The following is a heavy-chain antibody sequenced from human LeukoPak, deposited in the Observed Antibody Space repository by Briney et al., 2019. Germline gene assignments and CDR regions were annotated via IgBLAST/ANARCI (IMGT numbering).Heavy chain of an antibody. D-gene: IGHD5-18*01. J-gene: IGHJ4*02. Sequence: SETLSLTCTVSGGSLSGYHWSWIRQPPGKALEWIGYIYYTGKTDYNSSLKSRVTISVDTSKNQFSLKLSSVTAADTAVYYCARRSYGFISFDYWGQGTLVTVSS. V-gene: IGHV4-59*08. CDR2: IYYTGKT. CDR3: ARRSYGFISFDY. CDR1: GGSLSGYH.